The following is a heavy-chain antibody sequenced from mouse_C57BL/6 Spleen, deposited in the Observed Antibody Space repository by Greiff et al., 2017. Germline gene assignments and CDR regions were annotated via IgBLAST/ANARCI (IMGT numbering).Heavy chain of an antibody. V-gene: IGHV5-9-1*02. J-gene: IGHJ3*01. D-gene: IGHD2-4*01. CDR2: ISSGGDYI. CDR3: TRDVYYDYDEAY. CDR1: GFTFSSYA. Sequence: DVHLVESGEGLVKPGGSLKLSCAASGFTFSSYAMSWVRQTPEKRLEWVAYISSGGDYIYYADTVKGRFTISRDNARNTLYLQMSSLKSEDTAMYYCTRDVYYDYDEAYWGQGTLVTVSA.